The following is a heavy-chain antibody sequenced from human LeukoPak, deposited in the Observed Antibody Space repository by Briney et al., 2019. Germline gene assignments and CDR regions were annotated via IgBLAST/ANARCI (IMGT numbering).Heavy chain of an antibody. CDR1: GFTFSSYG. CDR2: VSYDGSNK. Sequence: GRSLRLSCAASGFTFSSYGMHWVRQAPGKGLEWVAVVSYDGSNKYYADSVKGRFTISRDNSENTLFLQMNSLRADDTAVYFCARNRPAGYDYDYGFELQHWGQGTLVTVSS. V-gene: IGHV3-33*05. CDR3: ARNRPAGYDYDYGFELQH. D-gene: IGHD4/OR15-4a*01. J-gene: IGHJ1*01.